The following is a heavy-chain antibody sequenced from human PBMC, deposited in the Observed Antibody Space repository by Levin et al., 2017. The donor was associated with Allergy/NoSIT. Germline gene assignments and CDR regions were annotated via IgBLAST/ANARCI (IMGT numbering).Heavy chain of an antibody. V-gene: IGHV1-46*01. J-gene: IGHJ4*02. CDR1: GYTFTSYY. D-gene: IGHD2/OR15-2a*01. CDR2: INPSGGST. Sequence: GASVKVSCKASGYTFTSYYMHWVRQAPGQGLEWMGIINPSGGSTSYAQKFQGRVTMTRDTSTSTVYMELSSLRSEDTAVYYCARSEAAGLSFEYQSLDCWGQGTLVTVSS. CDR3: ARSEAAGLSFEYQSLDC.